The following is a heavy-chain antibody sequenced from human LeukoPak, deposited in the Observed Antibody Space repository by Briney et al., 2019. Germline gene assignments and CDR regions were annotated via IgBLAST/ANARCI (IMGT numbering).Heavy chain of an antibody. CDR3: AKVPYYYDSSGYSGPRGEFDD. CDR2: FSGSGGST. V-gene: IGHV3-23*01. Sequence: GGSLRLSCAASGFNFSSYAMRWVRQAPGKGLEWVSSFSGSGGSTYYADSVKGRFTISRDNYKNTLYLQMNSLRDEDTAVYYCAKVPYYYDSSGYSGPRGEFDDWGKGTLVSVSS. J-gene: IGHJ4*02. CDR1: GFNFSSYA. D-gene: IGHD3-22*01.